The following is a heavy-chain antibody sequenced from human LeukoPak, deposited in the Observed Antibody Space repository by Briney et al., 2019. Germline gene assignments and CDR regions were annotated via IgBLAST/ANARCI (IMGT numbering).Heavy chain of an antibody. V-gene: IGHV3-7*01. J-gene: IGHJ4*02. CDR3: ARPSFSSGSYFDH. CDR1: GFTFSSYW. Sequence: GGSLRLSCAVSGFTFSSYWMSWVRQAPGKGLEWVANIKQDGSEKYYVDSVKGRFTISRDNAKKSLYLQMNSLRVEDTAVYFCARPSFSSGSYFDHWGQGTLVTVSS. CDR2: IKQDGSEK. D-gene: IGHD6-19*01.